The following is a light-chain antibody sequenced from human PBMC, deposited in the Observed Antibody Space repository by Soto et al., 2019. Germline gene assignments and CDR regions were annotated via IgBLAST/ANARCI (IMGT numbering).Light chain of an antibody. V-gene: IGKV1-39*01. J-gene: IGKJ4*01. Sequence: DIQMTQSPSSLSASVGDRVAITCRASQSISTFLNWYQQKPGKAPKLLIYGASNLESGVPSTFSGSGSGTDFTLTISSLQPEDFATYYCQQCFSPPLLTFGGGTKVEIK. CDR1: QSISTF. CDR2: GAS. CDR3: QQCFSPPLLT.